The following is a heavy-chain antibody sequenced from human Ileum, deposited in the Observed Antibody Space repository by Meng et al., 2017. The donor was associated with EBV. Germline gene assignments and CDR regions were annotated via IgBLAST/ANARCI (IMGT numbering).Heavy chain of an antibody. V-gene: IGHV4-61*08. J-gene: IGHJ4*02. CDR3: ARERGGGDRGIQ. CDR1: NGSVSSYGYY. D-gene: IGHD2-21*02. CDR2: MSYTGST. Sequence: QVKPQEAGPGLVKPSENLSLTCSVSNGSVSSYGYYWTWIRQPPGKGLEWIGYMSYTGSTNYKSTLKSRVTISVDKSKNQFSLKLSSVTAADTAVYYCARERGGGDRGIQWGQGTLVTVSS.